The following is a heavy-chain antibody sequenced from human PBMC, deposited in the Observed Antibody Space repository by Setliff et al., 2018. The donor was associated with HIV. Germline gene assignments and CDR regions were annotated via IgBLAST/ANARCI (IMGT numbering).Heavy chain of an antibody. CDR1: GFTFDDYA. V-gene: IGHV3-43D*03. D-gene: IGHD6-19*01. CDR3: AKDTYTNGWHTTNFYHYGLEV. Sequence: GSLRLSCAASGFTFDDYAMHWVRQVPGKGLEWVSLISWDGGSTYYSDSVKGRFTISRDNRKNSLFLQMNSLRAEDTAFYYCAKDTYTNGWHTTNFYHYGLEVWGQGTTVTVSS. J-gene: IGHJ6*02. CDR2: ISWDGGST.